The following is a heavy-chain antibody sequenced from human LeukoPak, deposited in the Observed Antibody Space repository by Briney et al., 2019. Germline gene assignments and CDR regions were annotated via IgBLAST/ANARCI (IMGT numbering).Heavy chain of an antibody. CDR2: ISSSSSYI. D-gene: IGHD6-19*01. CDR3: ARGHSSGWYPFDY. Sequence: PGGSLRLSCAASGFTFSSYWMSWVRQAPGKGLEWVSSISSSSSYIYYVDSVKGRFTISRDNAKNSLHLQMNSLRAEDTAVYFCARGHSSGWYPFDYWGQGTLVTVSS. J-gene: IGHJ4*02. V-gene: IGHV3-21*06. CDR1: GFTFSSYW.